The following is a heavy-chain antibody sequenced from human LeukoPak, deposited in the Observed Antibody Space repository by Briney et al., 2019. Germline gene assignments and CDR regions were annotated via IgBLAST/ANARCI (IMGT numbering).Heavy chain of an antibody. D-gene: IGHD2-2*01. V-gene: IGHV4-59*01. CDR1: GGSISSYY. CDR3: ARDHRGYCSSTGCLQPTYYYYYMDV. J-gene: IGHJ6*03. CDR2: IYYSGST. Sequence: PSETLSLTCTVSGGSISSYYWSWIRQPPGKGLEWIGYIYYSGSTNYNPSLKSRVTISVDTSKNQFSLELSSVTAADTAVYYCARDHRGYCSSTGCLQPTYYYYYMDVWGKGTTVTVSS.